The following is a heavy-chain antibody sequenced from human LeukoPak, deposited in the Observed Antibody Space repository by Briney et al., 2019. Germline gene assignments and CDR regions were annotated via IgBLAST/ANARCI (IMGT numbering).Heavy chain of an antibody. Sequence: GGSLRLSCAASGFTFSSYAMSWVRQAPGKGLEWVSAISGSGGSTYYADSVKGRFTISRDNSKNTLYLQTNSLRAEDTAVYYCAKDRDPQDIVLMVYASPPDYWGQGTLVTVSS. V-gene: IGHV3-23*01. J-gene: IGHJ4*02. D-gene: IGHD2-8*01. CDR1: GFTFSSYA. CDR3: AKDRDPQDIVLMVYASPPDY. CDR2: ISGSGGST.